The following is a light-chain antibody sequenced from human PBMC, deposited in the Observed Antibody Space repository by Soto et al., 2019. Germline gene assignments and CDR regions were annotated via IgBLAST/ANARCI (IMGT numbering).Light chain of an antibody. Sequence: EIVMTQSPATLSLSPGERATLSCRASQSISINLAWYQQKPGQAPRLLIYGASTRATGVPARFSGSGSGTEFPPTISSLQSEDVALYYYQHYHKWPPWTFGQGTKVEIK. CDR1: QSISIN. J-gene: IGKJ1*01. V-gene: IGKV3-15*01. CDR2: GAS. CDR3: QHYHKWPPWT.